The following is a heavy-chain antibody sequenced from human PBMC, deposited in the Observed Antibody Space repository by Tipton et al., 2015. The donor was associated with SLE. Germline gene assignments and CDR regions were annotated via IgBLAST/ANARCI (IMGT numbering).Heavy chain of an antibody. D-gene: IGHD3-22*01. V-gene: IGHV4-61*01. CDR3: ARLRLRTYYYDSSGYYGAFDI. CDR1: GGSVSSGSYY. Sequence: TLSLTCTVSGGSVSSGSYYWSWIRQPPGKGLEWIGYIYYSGSTNYNPSLKSRVTISVDTSKNQFSLKLSSVTAADTAVYYCARLRLRTYYYDSSGYYGAFDIWGQGTMVTVSS. CDR2: IYYSGST. J-gene: IGHJ3*02.